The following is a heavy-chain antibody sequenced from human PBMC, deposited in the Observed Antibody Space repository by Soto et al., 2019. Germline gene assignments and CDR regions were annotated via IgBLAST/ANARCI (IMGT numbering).Heavy chain of an antibody. CDR2: ISSTTNYI. CDR3: ARESEDLTSNFDY. Sequence: GGSLRLSXAASGFTFTRYSMNWVRQAPGKGLEWVSSISSTTNYIYYGDSMKGRFTISRDNGKNSLYLEIHSLRAEDTAVYYCARESEDLTSNFDYWGQGTLVTVSS. J-gene: IGHJ4*02. V-gene: IGHV3-21*06. CDR1: GFTFTRYS.